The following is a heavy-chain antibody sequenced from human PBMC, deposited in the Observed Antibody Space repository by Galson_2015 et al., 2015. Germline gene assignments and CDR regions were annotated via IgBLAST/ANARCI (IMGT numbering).Heavy chain of an antibody. J-gene: IGHJ6*02. CDR2: IYTSGST. D-gene: IGHD3-10*01. CDR1: GGSISSGSYY. V-gene: IGHV4-61*02. CDR3: AREPGKGFGEDQSPMDV. Sequence: TLSLTCTVSGGSISSGSYYWSWIRQPAGKGLEWIGRIYTSGSTNYNPSLKSRVTISVDTSKNQFSLKLSSVTAADTAVYYCAREPGKGFGEDQSPMDVWGQGTTVTVSS.